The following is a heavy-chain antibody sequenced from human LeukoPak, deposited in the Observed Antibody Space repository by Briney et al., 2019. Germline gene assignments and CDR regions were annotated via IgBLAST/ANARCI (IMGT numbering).Heavy chain of an antibody. D-gene: IGHD3-3*01. CDR3: ARNAYYDFWSGYYSLNWFDP. J-gene: IGHJ5*02. CDR1: GGSFSGYY. CDR2: INHSGST. V-gene: IGHV4-34*01. Sequence: PSETLSLTCAVYGGSFSGYYWSWIRQPPGKGLEWMGEINHSGSTNYNPSLKSRVTISVDTSKNQFSLKLSSVTAADTAVYYCARNAYYDFWSGYYSLNWFDPWGQGTLVTVSS.